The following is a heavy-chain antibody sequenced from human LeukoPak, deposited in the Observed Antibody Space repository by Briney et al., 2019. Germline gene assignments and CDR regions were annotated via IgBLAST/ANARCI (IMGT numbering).Heavy chain of an antibody. V-gene: IGHV3-23*01. CDR1: GFTVSSNY. J-gene: IGHJ4*02. CDR3: VSGEGWRIIIHY. CDR2: VSGSGGGT. D-gene: IGHD3-10*01. Sequence: GGSLRLSCAASGFTVSSNYMSWVRQAPGKGLEWVSAVSGSGGGTYYADSVKGRFTISRDNSKNTLYLQMNSLRAEDTAVYYCVSGEGWRIIIHYWGQGTLVTVSS.